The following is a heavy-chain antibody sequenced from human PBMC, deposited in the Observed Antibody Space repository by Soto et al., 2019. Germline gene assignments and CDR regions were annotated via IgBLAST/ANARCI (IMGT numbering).Heavy chain of an antibody. CDR2: IYYIGST. Sequence: SETLSLTCTVSGGSISSGGYYWSWIRQHPGKGLEWIGYIYYIGSTYYNPSLTSRVTISVYTSKNQFSLKLSSVTAADTAVYYCARVGPRNYYDSSGYYYYFDYWGQGTLVTVSS. CDR3: ARVGPRNYYDSSGYYYYFDY. V-gene: IGHV4-31*03. J-gene: IGHJ4*02. CDR1: GGSISSGGYY. D-gene: IGHD3-22*01.